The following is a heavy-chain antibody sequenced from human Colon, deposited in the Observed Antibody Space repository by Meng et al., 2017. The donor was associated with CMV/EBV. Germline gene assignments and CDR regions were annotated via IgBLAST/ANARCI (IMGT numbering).Heavy chain of an antibody. Sequence: SLKISCTASGFSFDDYGMHWIRQAPGKGLEWVSGISWNSGNIDYADSVKGRFTISRDNAKNSPYLQMDSLVVEDTAFYYCTKGFCSSSRCFRFDPWGQGTLVTVSS. D-gene: IGHD2-2*01. V-gene: IGHV3-9*01. CDR2: ISWNSGNI. CDR3: TKGFCSSSRCFRFDP. J-gene: IGHJ5*02. CDR1: GFSFDDYG.